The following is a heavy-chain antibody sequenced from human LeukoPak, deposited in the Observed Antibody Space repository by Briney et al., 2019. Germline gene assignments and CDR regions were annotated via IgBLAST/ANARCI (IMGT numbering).Heavy chain of an antibody. J-gene: IGHJ4*02. CDR2: IRYDGSNK. V-gene: IGHV3-30*02. Sequence: GGSLRLSCAASGFNFSTSDMQWVRQAPGKGREWVAFIRYDGSNKYYTASVKGRFTISRDNSKNTLYLQMNTLRAEGAAVYYCAKPEGGYAFNYWGQGTLVTVSS. D-gene: IGHD2-8*01. CDR3: AKPEGGYAFNY. CDR1: GFNFSTSD.